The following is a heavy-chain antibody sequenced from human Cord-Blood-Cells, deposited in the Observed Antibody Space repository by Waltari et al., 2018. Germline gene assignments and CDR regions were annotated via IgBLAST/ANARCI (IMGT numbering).Heavy chain of an antibody. CDR3: ATERDLGRERLSDAFDI. Sequence: QVQLVQSGAEVKKPGASVKVSCKVSGYTITELSIHWVRQAHGQGLEWMGGFDPEDGETIYAQKFQGIVTMTEDTSTDTAYMELSSLRSEDTAVYYCATERDLGRERLSDAFDIWGQGTMVTVSS. J-gene: IGHJ3*02. CDR2: FDPEDGET. D-gene: IGHD1-26*01. V-gene: IGHV1-24*01. CDR1: GYTITELS.